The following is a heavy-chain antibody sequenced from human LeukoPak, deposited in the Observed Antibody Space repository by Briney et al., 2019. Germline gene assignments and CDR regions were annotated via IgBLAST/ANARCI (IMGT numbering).Heavy chain of an antibody. J-gene: IGHJ3*02. Sequence: PGGSLRLSCAASGFTFSSYAMHWVRQAPGKGLEWVAVISYDGSNKYYADSLKGRFTISRDNSKNTLYLQMNSLRAEDRAVYYCARVGIAVAGNGGAFDIWGQGTMVTVSS. CDR1: GFTFSSYA. D-gene: IGHD6-19*01. CDR2: ISYDGSNK. V-gene: IGHV3-30*04. CDR3: ARVGIAVAGNGGAFDI.